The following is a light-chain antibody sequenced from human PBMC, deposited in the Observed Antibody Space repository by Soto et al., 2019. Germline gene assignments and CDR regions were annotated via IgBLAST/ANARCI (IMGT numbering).Light chain of an antibody. V-gene: IGKV4-1*01. CDR1: QSVLHRSSNKNF. Sequence: DIVMTQSPDSLAVSLDEGATVNCKSSQSVLHRSSNKNFLAWYQQKPGQPPKLLISWASTRESGVPGRFSGSGSDTDFALTISSLQAEDVAVYFCQRYYNTPSTFGHRTKVEIK. CDR2: WAS. CDR3: QRYYNTPST. J-gene: IGKJ1*01.